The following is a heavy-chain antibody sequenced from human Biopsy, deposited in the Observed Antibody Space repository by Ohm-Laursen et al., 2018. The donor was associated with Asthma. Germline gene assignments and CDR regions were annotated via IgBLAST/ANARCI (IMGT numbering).Heavy chain of an antibody. CDR2: ISVYNGNT. J-gene: IGHJ6*01. V-gene: IGHV1-18*01. D-gene: IGHD3-10*01. Sequence: ASVKVSCNPSGYTFNSAGITWVRQAPGQGLEWMGWISVYNGNTKVAQKLQDRVTMITDTSTSTAYMELRSLRSDDTAVYFCARAVDYSHYYGIDVWGQGTTVTVSP. CDR3: ARAVDYSHYYGIDV. CDR1: GYTFNSAG.